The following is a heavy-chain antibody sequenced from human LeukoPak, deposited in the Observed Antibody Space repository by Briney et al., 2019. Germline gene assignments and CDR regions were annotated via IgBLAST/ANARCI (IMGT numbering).Heavy chain of an antibody. CDR2: IYTSGST. CDR1: GGSISSYY. V-gene: IGHV4-4*07. J-gene: IGHJ6*02. D-gene: IGHD4-17*01. CDR3: ARDSYGDYYYYYGMDV. Sequence: SETLSLTCTVSGGSISSYYWSWIRQPAGKGLEWIGRIYTSGSTNYNPSLKSRVTMSADTSKNRFSLKLSSVTAADTAVYYCARDSYGDYYYYYGMDVWGQGTTVTVSS.